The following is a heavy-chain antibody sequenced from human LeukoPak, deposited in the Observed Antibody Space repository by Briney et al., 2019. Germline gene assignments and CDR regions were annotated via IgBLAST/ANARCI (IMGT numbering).Heavy chain of an antibody. Sequence: GGSLRLSCAASGFTFSSYSMNWVRQAPGKGLEWVSSISSSSSYIYYADSVKGRFTISRDNAKNSLYLQMNSLRAEDTAVYYCAKEGYSSSWYYFDYWGQGTLVTVSS. CDR3: AKEGYSSSWYYFDY. CDR1: GFTFSSYS. V-gene: IGHV3-21*01. CDR2: ISSSSSYI. J-gene: IGHJ4*02. D-gene: IGHD6-13*01.